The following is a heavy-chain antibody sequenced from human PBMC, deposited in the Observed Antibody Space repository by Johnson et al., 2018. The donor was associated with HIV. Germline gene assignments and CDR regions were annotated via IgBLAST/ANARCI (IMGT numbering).Heavy chain of an antibody. J-gene: IGHJ3*01. CDR3: ARDLIVGASGSDAFDV. V-gene: IGHV3-30*04. CDR2: ISYDGSNT. D-gene: IGHD1-26*01. Sequence: QVQLVESGGGVVQPGRSLRLSCAASGFTFSSYAMHWVRQAPGKGLEWVAVISYDGSNTYYADSVKGRFTISRDNSKNTLYLQMNSLRAEDTALYYCARDLIVGASGSDAFDVWGQGTAVTVSS. CDR1: GFTFSSYA.